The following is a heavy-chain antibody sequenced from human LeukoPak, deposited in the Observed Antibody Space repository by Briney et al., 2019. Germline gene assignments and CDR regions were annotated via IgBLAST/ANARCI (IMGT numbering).Heavy chain of an antibody. D-gene: IGHD6-19*01. Sequence: GGSLRLSCAASGFTFSSYWMSWVRQVPGKGLEWVANTNQDGSEKYYVDSVKGRFVISRDNAMNSLYLQVNSLRAEDTAVYYCARYGNGAWLAHYSFDIWGQGTMVTVSS. CDR1: GFTFSSYW. CDR3: ARYGNGAWLAHYSFDI. J-gene: IGHJ3*02. CDR2: TNQDGSEK. V-gene: IGHV3-7*01.